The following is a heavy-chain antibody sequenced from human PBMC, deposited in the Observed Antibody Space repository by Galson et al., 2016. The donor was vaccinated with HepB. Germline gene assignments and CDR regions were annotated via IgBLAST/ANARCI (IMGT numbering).Heavy chain of an antibody. J-gene: IGHJ3*02. Sequence: SLRLSCAGSGFIFSTCSLHWVRQVPGKGLEWVTIVSSDGSKKYYADSVKGRFTISRDNSDNTLYLQMNSLRAEDTAVYFCVKDLKTHGSLNAFDIWGQGTMVTVSS. CDR3: VKDLKTHGSLNAFDI. CDR1: GFIFSTCS. V-gene: IGHV3-30-3*02. CDR2: VSSDGSKK. D-gene: IGHD5-24*01.